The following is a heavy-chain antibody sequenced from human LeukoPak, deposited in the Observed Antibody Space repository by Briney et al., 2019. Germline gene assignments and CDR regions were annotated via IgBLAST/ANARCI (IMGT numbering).Heavy chain of an antibody. CDR2: ISSSSSYI. CDR1: GFTFSSYS. Sequence: GGSLRLSCAASGFTFSSYSMNWVRQAPGKGLEWVSSISSSSSYIYYADSVKGRFTISRDNAKNSLYLQMNSLRAEDTAVYYCARNGAQWLVRVWGQGTLVTVSS. CDR3: ARNGAQWLVRV. J-gene: IGHJ4*02. D-gene: IGHD6-19*01. V-gene: IGHV3-21*01.